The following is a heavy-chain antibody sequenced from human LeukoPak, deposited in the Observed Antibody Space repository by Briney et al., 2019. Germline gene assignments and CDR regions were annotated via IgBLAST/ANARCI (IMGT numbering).Heavy chain of an antibody. CDR3: AREDTAMVMGY. V-gene: IGHV3-48*01. D-gene: IGHD5-18*01. Sequence: PGGSLRLSCAASGFTFSSYSMNWVRQAPGRGLEWVSYISSSSSTIYYADSVKGRFTISRDNAKNSLYLQMNSLRAEDTAVYYCAREDTAMVMGYWGQGSLVTLSS. CDR2: ISSSSSTI. J-gene: IGHJ4*02. CDR1: GFTFSSYS.